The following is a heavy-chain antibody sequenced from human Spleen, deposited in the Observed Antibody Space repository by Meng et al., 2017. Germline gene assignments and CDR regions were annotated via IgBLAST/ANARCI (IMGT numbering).Heavy chain of an antibody. Sequence: QVQLVQSGAEVKKPGASLKVSCQASGYTFTSYAMQWVRQAPGQRLEWMGWIDTGNGDTKYSQNLQGRVTITRDTSARIGYMELNSLTSEDTAVYYCARGPYSSGFPTIDYWGQGTLVTVSP. CDR3: ARGPYSSGFPTIDY. J-gene: IGHJ4*02. V-gene: IGHV1-3*04. CDR2: IDTGNGDT. D-gene: IGHD6-19*01. CDR1: GYTFTSYA.